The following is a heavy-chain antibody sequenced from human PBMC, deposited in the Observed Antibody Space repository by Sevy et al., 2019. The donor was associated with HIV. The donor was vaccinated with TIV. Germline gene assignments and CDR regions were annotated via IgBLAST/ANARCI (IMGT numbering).Heavy chain of an antibody. Sequence: GGSLRLSCAASGFTFSSYAMHWVRQAPGKGLEWVAVISYDGSNKYYADSVKGRFTISRDNSKNTLYLQMNSLRAEDTAVYYCARDIVVVVAAGTLGGMDVWGQGTTVTVSS. CDR3: ARDIVVVVAAGTLGGMDV. J-gene: IGHJ6*02. V-gene: IGHV3-30-3*01. D-gene: IGHD2-15*01. CDR1: GFTFSSYA. CDR2: ISYDGSNK.